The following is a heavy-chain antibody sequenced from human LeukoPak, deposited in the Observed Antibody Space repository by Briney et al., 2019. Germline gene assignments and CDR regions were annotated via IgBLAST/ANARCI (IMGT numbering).Heavy chain of an antibody. Sequence: SETLSLTCTVSGGSISSSSYYWGRIRQPPGKGLEWIANIFYTGNTYYNPSLKSRVTISIDTSKNQFSLRLNSVTATDTAVYYCARLNKPGWFDPWGQGTLVTVSS. J-gene: IGHJ5*02. D-gene: IGHD1-14*01. V-gene: IGHV4-39*01. CDR2: IFYTGNT. CDR3: ARLNKPGWFDP. CDR1: GGSISSSSYY.